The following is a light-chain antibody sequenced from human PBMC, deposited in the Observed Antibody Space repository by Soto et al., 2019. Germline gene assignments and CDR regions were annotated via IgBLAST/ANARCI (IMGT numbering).Light chain of an antibody. CDR3: LQRSDWRT. J-gene: IGKJ1*01. CDR1: QSVSNNY. V-gene: IGKV3D-20*02. Sequence: EIQLTQSPGTLSPSAGERATLSCRASQSVSNNYLAWYQQKPGPATRLLMYDASNRATGLPQRFSGSGSGTDFPITISSLEPEVFAVYYCLQRSDWRTFGRGTKVDNK. CDR2: DAS.